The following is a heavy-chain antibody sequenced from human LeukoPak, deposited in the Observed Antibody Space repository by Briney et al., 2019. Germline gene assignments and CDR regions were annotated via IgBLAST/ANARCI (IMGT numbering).Heavy chain of an antibody. Sequence: ASVKVSCKASGYILTGYYMHWVRQAHGQGLEWMGWINPNSGSTNYAQRFQGRVTMTRDTSISTAYMELSRLRSDDTAVYYCARDESWNDALGYWGQGTLVTVSS. D-gene: IGHD1-1*01. CDR2: INPNSGST. CDR3: ARDESWNDALGY. CDR1: GYILTGYY. J-gene: IGHJ4*02. V-gene: IGHV1-2*02.